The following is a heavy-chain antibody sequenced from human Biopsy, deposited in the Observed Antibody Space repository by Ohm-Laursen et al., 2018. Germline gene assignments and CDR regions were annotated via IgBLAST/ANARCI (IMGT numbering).Heavy chain of an antibody. J-gene: IGHJ6*02. CDR2: ITSGSSYI. Sequence: SLRLSCAASGFPFTGFSMDWVRQAPGKGLEWVASITSGSSYIYYADSVKGRFTISRDNPKNSLYLQMNSLRAEDTAVYYCARSRGSSGIATIYYYGMDVWGQGTTVTVSS. CDR3: ARSRGSSGIATIYYYGMDV. CDR1: GFPFTGFS. D-gene: IGHD3-10*01. V-gene: IGHV3-21*01.